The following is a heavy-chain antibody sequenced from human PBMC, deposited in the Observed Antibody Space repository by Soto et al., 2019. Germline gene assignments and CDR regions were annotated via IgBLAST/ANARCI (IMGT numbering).Heavy chain of an antibody. D-gene: IGHD1-26*01. J-gene: IGHJ4*02. CDR2: IIPIFGTA. V-gene: IGHV1-69*01. CDR1: GGTFSSYA. CDR3: ARENGGHSYSGYYFDY. Sequence: QVQLVQSGAEVKKPGSSVKVSCKASGGTFSSYAISWVRQAPGQGLEWMGGIIPIFGTANYAQKFQGRVTSAADESTSTAYMELSSLRSEDTAVYYCARENGGHSYSGYYFDYWGQGTLVTVSS.